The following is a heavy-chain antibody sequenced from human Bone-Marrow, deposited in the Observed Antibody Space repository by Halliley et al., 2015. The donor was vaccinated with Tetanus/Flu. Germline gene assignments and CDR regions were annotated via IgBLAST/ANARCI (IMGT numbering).Heavy chain of an antibody. D-gene: IGHD2-8*01. CDR1: GGTFSIYT. Sequence: QMQLVQSGAELKKPGSSVKVSCKVSGGTFSIYTLNWVRQAPGQGLEWMGATVPMSERPNHAQKFQGRVTLTADEHTDTVYMDLRSLRSDDTAVYYCARMVGMGLSRWYFDLWGRGTLVTVSS. CDR2: TVPMSERP. V-gene: IGHV1-69*01. J-gene: IGHJ2*01. CDR3: ARMVGMGLSRWYFDL.